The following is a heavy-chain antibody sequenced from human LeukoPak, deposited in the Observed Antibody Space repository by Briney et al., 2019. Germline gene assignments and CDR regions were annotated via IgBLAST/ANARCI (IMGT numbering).Heavy chain of an antibody. V-gene: IGHV1-2*06. D-gene: IGHD6-19*01. CDR1: GYTFTGYY. J-gene: IGHJ6*04. CDR3: ARGRSLEAVAQV. CDR2: INPNSGGT. Sequence: ASVKVSCKASGYTFTGYYMHWVRQAPGQGLEWMGRINPNSGGTNYAQKFQGRVTMTRDTSISAAYMELSRLRSDDTAVYYCARGRSLEAVAQVWGKGTTVTVSS.